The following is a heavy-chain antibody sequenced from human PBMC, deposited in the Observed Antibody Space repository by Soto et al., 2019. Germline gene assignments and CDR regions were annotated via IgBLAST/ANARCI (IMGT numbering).Heavy chain of an antibody. Sequence: EVQLVESGGGLVKPGGSLRLSCAASGFPFSKAWMSWVRQVPGKGLEWVGRIKSKADVGTTDYAAPVEGRFTISSDDSINTLYLQMNSLKTEDTAVYYCTKVLGYCSGGNCLTFDSWGQGALVAVSS. CDR3: TKVLGYCSGGNCLTFDS. CDR1: GFPFSKAW. J-gene: IGHJ4*02. CDR2: IKSKADVGTT. V-gene: IGHV3-15*01. D-gene: IGHD2-15*01.